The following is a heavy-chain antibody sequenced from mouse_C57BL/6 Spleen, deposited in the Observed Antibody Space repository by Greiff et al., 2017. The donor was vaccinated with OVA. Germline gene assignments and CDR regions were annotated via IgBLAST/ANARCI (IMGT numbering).Heavy chain of an antibody. CDR1: GFTFSDYG. J-gene: IGHJ1*03. Sequence: EVQLVESGGGLVKPGGSLKLSCAASGFTFSDYGMHWVRQAPEKGLEWVAYISSGSSTIYYADTVKGRFTISRDNAKNTLFLQMTSLRSEDTAMYYCARDYGSSPLDVWGTGTTVTVSS. D-gene: IGHD1-1*01. CDR2: ISSGSSTI. V-gene: IGHV5-17*01. CDR3: ARDYGSSPLDV.